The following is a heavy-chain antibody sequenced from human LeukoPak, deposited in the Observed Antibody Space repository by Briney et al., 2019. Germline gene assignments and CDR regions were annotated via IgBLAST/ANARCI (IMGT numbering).Heavy chain of an antibody. V-gene: IGHV3-74*01. J-gene: IGHJ4*02. CDR2: ISSDGSST. Sequence: PGGSLRLSCAASGITFSNYWMHWVRQAPGKGLVWVSRISSDGSSTNYADSVKGRFTISRDNAKNTLYLQMNSLRAEDTAVYYSAKGGGKVQDYWGQGTLVTVSS. CDR1: GITFSNYW. CDR3: AKGGGKVQDY. D-gene: IGHD4-23*01.